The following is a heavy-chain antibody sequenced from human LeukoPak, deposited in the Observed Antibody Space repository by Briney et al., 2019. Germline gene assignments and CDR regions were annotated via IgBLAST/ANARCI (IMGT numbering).Heavy chain of an antibody. Sequence: SETLSLTCTVSGGSVSNSNYYWGWIRQPPGKGLEWIGNIYYSGRTYSNPSLKSRVTVSIDTSKNQFSLKLSSVTAADTAVYYCASIAAAGRADYWGQGTLVTVSS. V-gene: IGHV4-39*07. D-gene: IGHD6-13*01. CDR2: IYYSGRT. J-gene: IGHJ4*02. CDR3: ASIAAAGRADY. CDR1: GGSVSNSNYY.